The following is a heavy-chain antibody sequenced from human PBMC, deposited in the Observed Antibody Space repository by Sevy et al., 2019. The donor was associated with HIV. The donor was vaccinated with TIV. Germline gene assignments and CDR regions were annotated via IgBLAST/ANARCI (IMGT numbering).Heavy chain of an antibody. CDR3: VSGASIAAAGNFAY. CDR2: IWYDGSSQ. V-gene: IGHV3-33*08. D-gene: IGHD6-13*01. J-gene: IGHJ4*02. Sequence: EGSLRLSRAASGFIFSTYGMHWVRQAPGKGLEWVALIWYDGSSQYYADSVQGRFTISRDNSKNTLDLQMNSLRAEDTAVYYCVSGASIAAAGNFAYWGQGTLVTVSS. CDR1: GFIFSTYG.